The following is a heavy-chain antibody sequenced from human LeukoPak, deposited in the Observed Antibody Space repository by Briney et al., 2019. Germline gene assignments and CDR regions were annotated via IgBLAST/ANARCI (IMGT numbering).Heavy chain of an antibody. Sequence: ASVKVSCKASGGTFSSYAISWVRQAPGQGLEWMGWISAYNGNTNYAQKLQGRVTMTTDTSTSTAYMELRSLRSDDTAVYYCAKSQLGYCSSTSCFYYYYYYMDVWGKGTTVTVSS. V-gene: IGHV1-18*01. CDR2: ISAYNGNT. J-gene: IGHJ6*03. CDR1: GGTFSSYA. CDR3: AKSQLGYCSSTSCFYYYYYYMDV. D-gene: IGHD2-2*01.